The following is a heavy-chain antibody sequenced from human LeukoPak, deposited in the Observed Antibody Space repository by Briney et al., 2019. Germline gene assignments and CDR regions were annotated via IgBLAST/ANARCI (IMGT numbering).Heavy chain of an antibody. D-gene: IGHD2-21*02. CDR2: IKPDGSEK. Sequence: GGSLRLSCAASGFPFGSYGMSWVRQAPGKGLEWVANIKPDGSEKFHVDSVKGRFTISRDNSKSSLSLQMNSLRAEDTAVYYCARYGLTAALDFWGQGTLVTVSS. V-gene: IGHV3-7*01. J-gene: IGHJ4*02. CDR1: GFPFGSYG. CDR3: ARYGLTAALDF.